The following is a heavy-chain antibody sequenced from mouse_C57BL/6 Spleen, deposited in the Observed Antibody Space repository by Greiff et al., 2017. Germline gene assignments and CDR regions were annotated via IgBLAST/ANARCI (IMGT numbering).Heavy chain of an antibody. Sequence: EVQGVESGGGLVQPQGSLKLSCAASGFSFNTYAMNWVRQAQGKGFEWVARIRSKCNNYATYYADSVKDRFTISRDDSERMLSLHMNNLKTEDTAMYDWVGKGARDDGGQGTSVTVAS. CDR2: IRSKCNNYAT. CDR3: VGKGARDD. J-gene: IGHJ4*01. V-gene: IGHV10-1*01. CDR1: GFSFNTYA.